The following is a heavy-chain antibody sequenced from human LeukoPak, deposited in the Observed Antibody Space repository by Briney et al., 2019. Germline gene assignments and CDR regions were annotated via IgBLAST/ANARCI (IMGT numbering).Heavy chain of an antibody. CDR3: ATSGGIFGGSSLDVGSGDNN. CDR2: IIPIFGTA. J-gene: IGHJ4*02. Sequence: GASVKVSCKASGGTFSSYAISWVRQAPGQGLEWMGGIIPIFGTANYAQKFQGRVTITTDESTSTAYMELSSLRSEDTAVYYCATSGGIFGGSSLDVGSGDNNWGQGTLVTVSS. V-gene: IGHV1-69*05. D-gene: IGHD3-10*01. CDR1: GGTFSSYA.